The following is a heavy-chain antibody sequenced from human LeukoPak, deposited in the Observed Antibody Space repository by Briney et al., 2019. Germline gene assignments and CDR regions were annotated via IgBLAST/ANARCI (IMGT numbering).Heavy chain of an antibody. J-gene: IGHJ6*03. CDR3: ARRGLSYCSSTSCYPLYYYYYMDV. CDR2: INHSGST. D-gene: IGHD2-2*01. Sequence: SETLSLTCAVYGGSFSGYYWSWIRQPPGKGLEWIGEINHSGSTNYNPSLKSRVTISVDTSKNQFSLKLSSVTAADTAVYYCARRGLSYCSSTSCYPLYYYYYMDVWGKGTTVTISS. CDR1: GGSFSGYY. V-gene: IGHV4-34*01.